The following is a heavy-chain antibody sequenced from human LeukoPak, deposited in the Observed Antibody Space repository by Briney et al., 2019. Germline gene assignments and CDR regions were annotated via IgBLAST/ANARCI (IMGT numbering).Heavy chain of an antibody. D-gene: IGHD3-3*01. J-gene: IGHJ6*02. Sequence: SETLSLTCTVSGGSISSSSDYWGWIRQPPGTGLEWIGSIYYSGNTYYNPSLKSRVTISVDTSKDQFSLKLSSVTAADTAVYYCARSTPRGITIFGVVTSPYPYGMDVWGQGTTVTVSS. CDR2: IYYSGNT. CDR3: ARSTPRGITIFGVVTSPYPYGMDV. V-gene: IGHV4-39*07. CDR1: GGSISSSSDY.